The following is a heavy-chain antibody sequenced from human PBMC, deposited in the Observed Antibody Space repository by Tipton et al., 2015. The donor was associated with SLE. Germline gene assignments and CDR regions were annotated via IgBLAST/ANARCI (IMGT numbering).Heavy chain of an antibody. Sequence: TLSLTCAVYGGSFSGYYWSWIRQSPGKGLEWIGEINHSGSTNYNPSLKSRVTISVDTSKNQFSLKLSSVTAADTAVYYCARGRGSSSSGHYWGQGTLVTVSP. CDR1: GGSFSGYY. D-gene: IGHD6-6*01. J-gene: IGHJ4*02. CDR2: INHSGST. CDR3: ARGRGSSSSGHY. V-gene: IGHV4-34*01.